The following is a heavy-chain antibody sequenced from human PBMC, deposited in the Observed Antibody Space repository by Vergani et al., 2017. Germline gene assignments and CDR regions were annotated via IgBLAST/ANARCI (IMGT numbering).Heavy chain of an antibody. Sequence: QVQLVESGGGLVKPGGSLRLSCAASGFTFSDYYMSWIRQAPGKGLEWVSYISSSGSTIYYADSVKGRLTICRDNAKNSLYLQMNRLRSEDTAVYYCAGEVGFDWLGGWFDPWGQGTLVTVSS. CDR1: GFTFSDYY. J-gene: IGHJ5*02. D-gene: IGHD3-9*01. CDR3: AGEVGFDWLGGWFDP. CDR2: ISSSGSTI. V-gene: IGHV3-11*01.